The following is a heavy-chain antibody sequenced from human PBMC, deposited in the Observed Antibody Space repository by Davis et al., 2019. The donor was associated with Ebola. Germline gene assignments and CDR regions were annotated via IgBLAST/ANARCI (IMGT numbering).Heavy chain of an antibody. D-gene: IGHD5-18*01. V-gene: IGHV4-34*01. CDR3: ARGGYSYGYLYYYYGMDV. Sequence: SETLSLTCAVYGGSFSGYYWSWIRQPPGKGLEWLGEIKHSGDTNYNPSLKSRVTISVDTSKSQFSLKLRSVTAADTAVYYCARGGYSYGYLYYYYGMDVWGQGTTVTVSS. J-gene: IGHJ6*02. CDR2: IKHSGDT. CDR1: GGSFSGYY.